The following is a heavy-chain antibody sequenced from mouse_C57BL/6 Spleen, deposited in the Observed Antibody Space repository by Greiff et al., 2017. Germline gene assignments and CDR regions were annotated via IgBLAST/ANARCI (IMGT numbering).Heavy chain of an antibody. CDR3: ASSYSNYEGAMDY. J-gene: IGHJ4*01. V-gene: IGHV1-18*01. CDR2: INPNNGGT. CDR1: GYTFTDYN. Sequence: EVKLMESGPELVKPGASVKIPCKASGYTFTDYNMDWVKQSHGKSLEWIGDINPNNGGTIYNQKFKGKATLTVDKSSSTAYMELRSLTSEDTAVYYCASSYSNYEGAMDYWGQGTSVTVSS. D-gene: IGHD2-5*01.